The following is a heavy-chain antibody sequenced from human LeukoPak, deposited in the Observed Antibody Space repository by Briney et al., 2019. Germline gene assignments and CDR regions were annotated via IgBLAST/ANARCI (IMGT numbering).Heavy chain of an antibody. V-gene: IGHV5-51*01. D-gene: IGHD3-22*01. Sequence: IYPGDSDTRYSPSFQGQVTISADKSISTAYLQWSSLKASDTAMYYCARTYYDSSGYPACDYWGQGTLVTVSS. CDR3: ARTYYDSSGYPACDY. CDR2: IYPGDSDT. J-gene: IGHJ4*02.